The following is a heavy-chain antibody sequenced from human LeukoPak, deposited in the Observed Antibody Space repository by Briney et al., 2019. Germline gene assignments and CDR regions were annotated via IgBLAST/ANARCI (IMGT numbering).Heavy chain of an antibody. J-gene: IGHJ4*02. CDR1: GYTFTGYG. D-gene: IGHD6-13*01. CDR2: ISPYNGNT. V-gene: IGHV1-18*01. Sequence: ASAKHSCKASGYTFTGYGISWVRQVPGQSLDCIGGISPYNGNTNYAHKLQGRVTMTSDTSTSTAYMELRSLRSDDTAVYYCERDIALVWLAAAVDGGFDYWGQGTLVTVSS. CDR3: ERDIALVWLAAAVDGGFDY.